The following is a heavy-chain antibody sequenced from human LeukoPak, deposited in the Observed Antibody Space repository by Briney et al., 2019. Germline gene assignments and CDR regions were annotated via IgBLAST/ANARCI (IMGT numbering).Heavy chain of an antibody. CDR1: GFTLSSSW. CDR3: ARGPSSWYGLDS. J-gene: IGHJ4*02. V-gene: IGHV3-74*01. CDR2: LSPDGSNA. Sequence: PGGSLRLSCAASGFTLSSSWMHWVRQAPGKGLVWVSRLSPDGSNAIFADSVKGRFTISRDNAKNTLFLQMNSLSAEDTAVYYCARGPSSWYGLDSWGQGTLVTVSS. D-gene: IGHD6-13*01.